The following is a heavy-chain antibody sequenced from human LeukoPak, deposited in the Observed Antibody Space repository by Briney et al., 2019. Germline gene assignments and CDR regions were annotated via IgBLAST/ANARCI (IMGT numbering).Heavy chain of an antibody. CDR3: ARVVPPDFWSGYSPFDY. J-gene: IGHJ4*02. V-gene: IGHV1-18*01. CDR2: ISAYNGNT. D-gene: IGHD3-3*01. Sequence: ASVKVSCKASGYTLTSYGISWVRQAPGQGLEWMGWISAYNGNTNYAQKLQGRVTMTTDTSTSTAYMELRSLRSDDTAVYYCARVVPPDFWSGYSPFDYWGQGTLVTVSS. CDR1: GYTLTSYG.